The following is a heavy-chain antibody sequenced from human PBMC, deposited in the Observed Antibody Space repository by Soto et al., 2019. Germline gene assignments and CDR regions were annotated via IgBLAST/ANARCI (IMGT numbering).Heavy chain of an antibody. CDR1: GDTFTFYS. D-gene: IGHD5-12*01. CDR3: ARDPWGKGYSGYDSAFDM. J-gene: IGHJ3*02. V-gene: IGHV1-69*04. Sequence: SVKVSCKASGDTFTFYSINWVRQAPGLGLEWMGRINPILSMSNYAQRFQGRVTMTADKSTSTAYMELRSLRPDDTAIYFCARDPWGKGYSGYDSAFDMWGQGTLVTVSS. CDR2: INPILSMS.